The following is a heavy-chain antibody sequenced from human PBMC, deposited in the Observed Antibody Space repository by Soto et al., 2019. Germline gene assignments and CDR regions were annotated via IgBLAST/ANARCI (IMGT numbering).Heavy chain of an antibody. CDR1: GFTFSSYS. CDR3: ARDDLRFLEWLSYYYYYGMDV. CDR2: ISSSSSYI. J-gene: IGHJ6*02. Sequence: WALRLSCAASGFTFSSYSMNWVRQAPGKGLEWVSSISSSSSYIYYADSVKGRFTISRDNAKNSLYLQMNSLRAEDTAVYYCARDDLRFLEWLSYYYYYGMDVWGQGTTVTVSS. D-gene: IGHD3-3*01. V-gene: IGHV3-21*01.